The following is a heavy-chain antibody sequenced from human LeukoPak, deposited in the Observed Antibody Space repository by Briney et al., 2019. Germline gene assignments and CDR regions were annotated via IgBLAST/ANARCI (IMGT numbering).Heavy chain of an antibody. CDR1: GFTFSNYA. J-gene: IGHJ4*02. CDR2: ISGSGGNT. CDR3: AKGGGRYCSSTSCYSFDY. Sequence: GGSLRLSCAASGFTFSNYAMSWVRQAPGKGLEWVSAISGSGGNTYYADSVKGRFTISRDNSKNTLYLQMNSLRAEDTAVYYCAKGGGRYCSSTSCYSFDYWGQGTLVTVSS. V-gene: IGHV3-23*01. D-gene: IGHD2-2*01.